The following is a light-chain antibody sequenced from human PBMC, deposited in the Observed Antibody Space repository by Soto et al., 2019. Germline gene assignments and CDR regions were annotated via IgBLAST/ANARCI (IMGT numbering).Light chain of an antibody. Sequence: QSALTQPASVSGSPGQSITISCTGTSSDVGGYKYVSWYQQHPGKAPKLMIYEVSNRPSGISNRFSASKSGNTASLTISGLQAEDEADYYCSSYTGNSWVFGGGTKVTVL. J-gene: IGLJ3*02. CDR3: SSYTGNSWV. CDR1: SSDVGGYKY. V-gene: IGLV2-14*01. CDR2: EVS.